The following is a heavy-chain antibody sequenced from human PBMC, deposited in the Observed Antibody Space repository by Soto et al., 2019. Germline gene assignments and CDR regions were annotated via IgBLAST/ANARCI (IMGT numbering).Heavy chain of an antibody. CDR1: GFTFSHAG. CDR3: ARRIAVAGTYYFDY. V-gene: IGHV3-15*07. CDR2: IKSISDGETT. D-gene: IGHD6-19*01. Sequence: LLVESGGGFVQPGGSLRLSCVASGFTFSHAGMDWVRQAPGKGLEWVGRIKSISDGETTNYAASVAGRFTISRDDSKNTLFLNVHSLKTEDTGVYYCARRIAVAGTYYFDYWGQGTLVTVSS. J-gene: IGHJ4*02.